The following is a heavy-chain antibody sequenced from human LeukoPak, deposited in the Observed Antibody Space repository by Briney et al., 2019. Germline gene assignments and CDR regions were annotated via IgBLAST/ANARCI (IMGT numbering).Heavy chain of an antibody. CDR2: ISSGDRT. CDR3: AKDATASPYFHWFDN. D-gene: IGHD3-9*01. V-gene: IGHV3-53*01. J-gene: IGHJ4*02. Sequence: GGSLRLSCEGSGFTFSDHHMDWVRQAPGKGLEWVAGISSGDRTFHAESVKGRFTISRDKSKDTLYLQMNSLRAEDTAVYYCAKDATASPYFHWFDNWGQGTQVIVSS. CDR1: GFTFSDHH.